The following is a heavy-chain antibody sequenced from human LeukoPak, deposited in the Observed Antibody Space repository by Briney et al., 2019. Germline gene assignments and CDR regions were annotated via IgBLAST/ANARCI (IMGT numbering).Heavy chain of an antibody. CDR3: AHRGSSRVPYGWFDP. CDR2: IYWNEDK. J-gene: IGHJ5*02. V-gene: IGHV2-5*01. CDR1: GFSLSTSGVG. Sequence: SGPTLVKPTQTLTLTCTFSGFSLSTSGVGVGWIRQPPGKALEWLALIYWNEDKRYSPSLRSRLTITKDTSKNQVVLTMTNMDPVDTATYYCAHRGSSRVPYGWFDPWGQGTLVTVSS. D-gene: IGHD6-13*01.